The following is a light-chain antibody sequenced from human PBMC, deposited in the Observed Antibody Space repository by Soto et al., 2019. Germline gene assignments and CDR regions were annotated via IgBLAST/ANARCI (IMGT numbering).Light chain of an antibody. CDR3: CSYAGSSTLV. CDR1: SSDVGSYNL. CDR2: DGS. V-gene: IGLV2-23*01. Sequence: QSALTQPASVSGSPGQSITISCTGTSSDVGSYNLVSWYQQHPDKAPKLMLFDGSMRPSGVSNRFSGSKFGNTASLTISGIQAEDEADYYCCSYAGSSTLVFGTGTKVTVL. J-gene: IGLJ1*01.